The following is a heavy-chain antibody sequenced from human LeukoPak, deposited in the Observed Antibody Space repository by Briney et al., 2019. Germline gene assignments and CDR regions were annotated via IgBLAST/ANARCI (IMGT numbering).Heavy chain of an antibody. CDR2: IIPIFGTA. D-gene: IGHD6-13*01. Sequence: SVKVSCKASGGTFSSYAVSWVRQAPGQGLEWMGGIIPIFGTANYAQKFQGRVTITADESTSTAYMELSSLRSEDTAVYYCARDINPFSSSWDSFDYWGQGTLVTVSS. CDR3: ARDINPFSSSWDSFDY. J-gene: IGHJ4*02. V-gene: IGHV1-69*13. CDR1: GGTFSSYA.